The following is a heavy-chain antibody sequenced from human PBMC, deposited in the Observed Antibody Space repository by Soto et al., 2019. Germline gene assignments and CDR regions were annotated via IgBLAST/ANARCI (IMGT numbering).Heavy chain of an antibody. V-gene: IGHV1-8*01. J-gene: IGHJ2*01. CDR3: ARAHCTNGVSYPYFDL. Sequence: QVQLVQSGAEVKKPGASVKGSCKASGYTFTSYDINWVRQATGQGLEWMGWMNANSGNTGYAQKFQGRVTMTMNTSISTAYMELRSIRSEDTAMYYCARAHCTNGVSYPYFDLWGRGTLVTVSS. CDR1: GYTFTSYD. D-gene: IGHD2-8*01. CDR2: MNANSGNT.